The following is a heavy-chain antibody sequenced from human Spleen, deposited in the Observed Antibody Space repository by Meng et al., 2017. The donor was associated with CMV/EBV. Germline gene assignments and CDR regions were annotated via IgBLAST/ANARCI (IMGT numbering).Heavy chain of an antibody. D-gene: IGHD2-2*01. Sequence: GESLKISCAASGFTVSSNYMSWVRQAPGKGLEWVSVIYSGGSSTYYADSVKGRFTISRDNSKNTLYLQMNSLRAEDTAVYYCAKDGGYCSSTSCLYFDYWGQGTLVTVSS. J-gene: IGHJ4*02. CDR3: AKDGGYCSSTSCLYFDY. CDR2: IYSGGSST. CDR1: GFTVSSNY. V-gene: IGHV3-23*03.